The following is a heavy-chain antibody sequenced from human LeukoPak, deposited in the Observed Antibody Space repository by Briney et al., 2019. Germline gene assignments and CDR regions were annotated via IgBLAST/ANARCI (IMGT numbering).Heavy chain of an antibody. J-gene: IGHJ3*01. D-gene: IGHD6-6*01. CDR1: GYSFTSYW. CDR2: IYPGDSDT. V-gene: IGHV5-51*01. CDR3: ASRSSSSTDAFDF. Sequence: GESLKISCKGSGYSFTSYWIGWVRQMPGKGLEWMGIIYPGDSDTRYSPSFQGQVTISADKSISTAYLQWRSLKASDTAMYYCASRSSSSTDAFDFWGQGTMVTVSS.